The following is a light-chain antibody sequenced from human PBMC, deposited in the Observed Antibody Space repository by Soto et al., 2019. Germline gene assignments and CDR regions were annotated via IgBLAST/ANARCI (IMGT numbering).Light chain of an antibody. CDR2: AAS. Sequence: DIQMTQSPSSLSASVGDRVTITCLASQSISSWLAWYQQKPGKAPKLLIYAASTLQSGVPSRFSGSGSGTDFTLTISLLHSEDFATYYCQRYCSYPPWTFGQGTKVEIK. CDR3: QRYCSYPPWT. J-gene: IGKJ1*01. V-gene: IGKV1-5*01. CDR1: QSISSW.